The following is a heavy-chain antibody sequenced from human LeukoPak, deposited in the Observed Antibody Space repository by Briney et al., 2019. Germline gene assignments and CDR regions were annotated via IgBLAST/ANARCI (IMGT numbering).Heavy chain of an antibody. CDR1: GFTFSSYW. CDR2: IKQDGSEK. CDR3: ARDLVAVAGEFDY. J-gene: IGHJ4*02. V-gene: IGHV3-7*03. D-gene: IGHD6-19*01. Sequence: GGSLRLSCAASGFTFSSYWMSWVRQAPGKGLEWVANIKQDGSEKYYVDSVKGRFTISRDNAKNSLYLQMNSLRAEDTAVYYCARDLVAVAGEFDYWGQGTPVTVSS.